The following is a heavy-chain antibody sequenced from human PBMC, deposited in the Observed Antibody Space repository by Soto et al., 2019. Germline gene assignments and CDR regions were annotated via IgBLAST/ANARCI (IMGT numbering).Heavy chain of an antibody. J-gene: IGHJ6*03. CDR3: ARMGATVTIYYYYDHMDV. Sequence: QVQLVESGGGVVQPGRSLRLSCAASGFTFSSYGMHWVCQAPGKGLEWVAAIWYAGSNKYYADSVKGRFTISRDNSKNTLYLQMNSLRDEDTAVYYCARMGATVTIYYYYDHMDVWGKGTTVTVSS. CDR2: IWYAGSNK. CDR1: GFTFSSYG. D-gene: IGHD4-4*01. V-gene: IGHV3-33*01.